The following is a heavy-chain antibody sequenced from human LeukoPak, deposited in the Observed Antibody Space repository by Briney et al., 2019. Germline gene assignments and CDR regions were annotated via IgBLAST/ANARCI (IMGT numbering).Heavy chain of an antibody. V-gene: IGHV4-59*01. Sequence: SETLSLTCTVSGGSISSYYGSWIRQPPGKGLEWIGYIYYSGSTNYNPSLKSRFTISVDTSKNQFSLKLSSVTAADTAVYYCARDQRDFWSGYYYYYMDVWGKGTTVTVSS. D-gene: IGHD3-3*01. CDR1: GGSISSYY. CDR2: IYYSGST. CDR3: ARDQRDFWSGYYYYYMDV. J-gene: IGHJ6*03.